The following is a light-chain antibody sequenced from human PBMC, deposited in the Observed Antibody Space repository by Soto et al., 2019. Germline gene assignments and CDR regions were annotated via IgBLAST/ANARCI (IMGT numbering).Light chain of an antibody. Sequence: EIVLTQSPGTLSLSPGERATLSCRASQSVSSSYLAWYQQKPGQAPRLLIYAASTRATGIPDRFSGSGSGTDFTLTISRLEPEDFAVYYCQHDYNLLTFGGGTKVDIK. J-gene: IGKJ4*01. CDR2: AAS. V-gene: IGKV3-20*01. CDR3: QHDYNLLT. CDR1: QSVSSSY.